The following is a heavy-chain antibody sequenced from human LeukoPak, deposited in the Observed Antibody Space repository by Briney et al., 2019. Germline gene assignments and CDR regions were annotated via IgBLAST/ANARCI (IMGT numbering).Heavy chain of an antibody. J-gene: IGHJ6*03. V-gene: IGHV4-59*08. CDR3: ARHLYYDFWSGYYGYYMDV. Sequence: SETQSLTCTVSGGSINYYYWSWIRQPPGKGLEWIGEIYHSGSANYIPSLKSRVTISVDKSKNQFSLKLSSVTAADTAVYYCARHLYYDFWSGYYGYYMDVWGKGTTVTVSS. CDR1: GGSINYYY. D-gene: IGHD3-3*01. CDR2: IYHSGSA.